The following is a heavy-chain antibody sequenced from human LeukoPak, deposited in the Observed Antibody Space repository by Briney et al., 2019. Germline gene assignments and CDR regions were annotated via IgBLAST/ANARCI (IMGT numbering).Heavy chain of an antibody. V-gene: IGHV4-39*01. Sequence: SETLSLTCTVSGGSLSGGSYYWGWIRQPPGKGLEWIGSIYNSGSTYYNPSLKSRVTISVDTSKNQFSLKLSSVTAADTAVYYCATSYSSSWPEIDDCGQGTLVTVSS. D-gene: IGHD6-13*01. CDR3: ATSYSSSWPEIDD. CDR2: IYNSGST. J-gene: IGHJ4*02. CDR1: GGSLSGGSYY.